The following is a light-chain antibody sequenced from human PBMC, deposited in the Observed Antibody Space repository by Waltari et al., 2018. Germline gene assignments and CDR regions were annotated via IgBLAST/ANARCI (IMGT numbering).Light chain of an antibody. CDR1: QSISSH. V-gene: IGKV3-11*01. CDR2: DAS. Sequence: EIVLTQSPATLSLSPGERATLSCWASQSISSHIAWYQHKPGQAPRLLVYDASNRATGIPARFSGSGSGTDFTLTIGRLEPEDFAVYYCQHGHTWPLSFGGGTKVEI. J-gene: IGKJ4*01. CDR3: QHGHTWPLS.